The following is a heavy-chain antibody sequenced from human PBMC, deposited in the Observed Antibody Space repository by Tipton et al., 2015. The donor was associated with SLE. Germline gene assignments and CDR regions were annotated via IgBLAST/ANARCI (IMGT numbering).Heavy chain of an antibody. CDR1: GGSISSHY. CDR2: INYSGST. V-gene: IGHV4-59*11. CDR3: ARRRSSSWYEDYFDY. D-gene: IGHD6-13*01. Sequence: TLSLTCTVSGGSISSHYWSWIRRPPGKALEWIAYINYSGSTNSNPSLKSRVTMSVDTSKNQFSLKLSSVTAADTAVYYCARRRSSSWYEDYFDYWGQGTLVTVSS. J-gene: IGHJ4*02.